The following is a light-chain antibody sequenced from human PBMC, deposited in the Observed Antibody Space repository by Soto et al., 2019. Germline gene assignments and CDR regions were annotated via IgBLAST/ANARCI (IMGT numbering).Light chain of an antibody. CDR3: QQVETYPWT. V-gene: IGKV1-9*01. Sequence: IQLTQSPSSLPASVGDRVTITCRASQAVSNYLAWYQQKPGMSPKLLIYGASTLQSGVPPRFSGSGSGTDFTLTINALQPVDSATYFCQQVETYPWTFGQGTKVEVK. CDR1: QAVSNY. J-gene: IGKJ1*01. CDR2: GAS.